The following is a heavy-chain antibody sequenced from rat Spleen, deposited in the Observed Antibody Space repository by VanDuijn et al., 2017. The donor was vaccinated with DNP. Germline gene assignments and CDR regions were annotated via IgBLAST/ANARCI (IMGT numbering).Heavy chain of an antibody. D-gene: IGHD1-5*01. CDR3: TTHIIGTTDY. V-gene: IGHV5-20*01. Sequence: EVQLVESGGGLVQPGRSMKLSCAASGFTFSDYYMAWVRQAPTKGLEWVAYISYDGGSSYYGDSVKGRFTISRDNAKSTLYLQMDNLRSEDTATFYCTTHIIGTTDYWGQGVMVTVSS. J-gene: IGHJ2*01. CDR2: ISYDGGSS. CDR1: GFTFSDYY.